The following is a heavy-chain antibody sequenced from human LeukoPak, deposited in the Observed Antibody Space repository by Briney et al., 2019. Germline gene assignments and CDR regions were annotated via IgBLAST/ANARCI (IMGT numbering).Heavy chain of an antibody. CDR1: GFDFSSNW. CDR2: IKGDGIST. Sequence: GGSLRLSCAASGFDFSSNWMHWVRNAPGQGLVWVSRIKGDGISTNYADSVKGRFTISRDIAKNTLYLQMNSLRAEDTGVYYCAKDHYWSIDYWGRGTLVTVSS. J-gene: IGHJ4*02. D-gene: IGHD3-3*01. V-gene: IGHV3-74*01. CDR3: AKDHYWSIDY.